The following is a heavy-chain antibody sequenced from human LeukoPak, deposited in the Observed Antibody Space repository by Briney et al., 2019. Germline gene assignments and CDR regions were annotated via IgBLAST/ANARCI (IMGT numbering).Heavy chain of an antibody. CDR3: ARARSSSNYYMDV. CDR1: GGSISSGSYY. V-gene: IGHV4-61*02. D-gene: IGHD3-3*01. CDR2: IYTSGST. Sequence: PSETLSLTCTVSGGSISSGSYYWSWIRQPAGKGLEWIGRIYTSGSTNYNPSLKSRVTISVDTSKNQFSLKLSSVTAADTAVYYCARARSSSNYYMDVWGKGTTVTVSS. J-gene: IGHJ6*03.